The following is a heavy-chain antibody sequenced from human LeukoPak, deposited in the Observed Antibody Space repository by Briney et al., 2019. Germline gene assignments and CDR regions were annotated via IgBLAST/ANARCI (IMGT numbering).Heavy chain of an antibody. V-gene: IGHV4-59*01. Sequence: PSETLSLTCTVPGGSISSCYWSWIRQPPGKGLEWIGYIYYSGSTNYNPSLKSRVTISVDTSKNQFSLKLSSVTAADTAVYYCAREGRAAAGTGWFDPWGQGTLVTVSS. CDR3: AREGRAAAGTGWFDP. J-gene: IGHJ5*02. CDR1: GGSISSCY. D-gene: IGHD6-13*01. CDR2: IYYSGST.